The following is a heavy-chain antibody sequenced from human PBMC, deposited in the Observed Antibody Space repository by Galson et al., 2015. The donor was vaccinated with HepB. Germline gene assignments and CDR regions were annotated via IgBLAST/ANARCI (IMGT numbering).Heavy chain of an antibody. V-gene: IGHV1-18*01. D-gene: IGHD2-15*01. J-gene: IGHJ5*02. Sequence: SVKVSCKASGYTFTSYGISWVRQAPGQGLEWMGWISAYNGNTNYAQKLQGRVTMTTDTSTSTAYMELRSLRSDDTAVYYCARDRGEVYCCGGSCYFTRLGFDHCGQGTLVTVSS. CDR3: ARDRGEVYCCGGSCYFTRLGFDH. CDR1: GYTFTSYG. CDR2: ISAYNGNT.